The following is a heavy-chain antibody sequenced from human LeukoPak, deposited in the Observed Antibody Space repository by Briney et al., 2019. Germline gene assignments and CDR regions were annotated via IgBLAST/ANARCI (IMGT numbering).Heavy chain of an antibody. CDR3: AKDIHGDYGGVDY. V-gene: IGHV3-23*01. D-gene: IGHD4-17*01. CDR2: ISRSGTST. CDR1: GFTFSTYA. Sequence: GGSLRLSCAASGFTFSTYAMSWVRQAPGKGLEWVSTISRSGTSTEYADSVKGRFTISRDNSENTLYLQMNSLRAEDTALYYCAKDIHGDYGGVDYWGQGTLLTVSS. J-gene: IGHJ4*02.